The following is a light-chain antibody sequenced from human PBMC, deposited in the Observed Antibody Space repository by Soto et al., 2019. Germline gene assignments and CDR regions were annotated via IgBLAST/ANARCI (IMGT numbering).Light chain of an antibody. CDR3: SSYTSSNTLV. Sequence: QSALTQPASVSGSPGQSITISCTGTSSDVGGYNYVSWYQQHPVKAPKLMIYEVSNRPSGVSNRFSGSKSGNTASLTISGLQAEDEADYYCSSYTSSNTLVFGGGTQLTVL. J-gene: IGLJ2*01. V-gene: IGLV2-14*01. CDR2: EVS. CDR1: SSDVGGYNY.